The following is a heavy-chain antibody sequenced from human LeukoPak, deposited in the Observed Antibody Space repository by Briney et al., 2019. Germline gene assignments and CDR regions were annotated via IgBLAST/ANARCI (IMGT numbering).Heavy chain of an antibody. CDR3: AKDASTYYDFWSGYYTPHHPYYFDY. V-gene: IGHV3-33*06. CDR2: IWYDGSNK. CDR1: GFTFSSYG. Sequence: GGSLRLSCAASGFTFSSYGMHWVRQAPGKGLEWVAVIWYDGSNKYYADSVKGRFTISRDNSKNTLYLQMNSLRAEDTAVYYCAKDASTYYDFWSGYYTPHHPYYFDYWGPGNPGHRLL. J-gene: IGHJ4*02. D-gene: IGHD3-3*01.